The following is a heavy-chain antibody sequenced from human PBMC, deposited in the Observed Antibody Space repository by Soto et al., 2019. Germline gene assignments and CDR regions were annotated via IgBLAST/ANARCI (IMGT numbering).Heavy chain of an antibody. Sequence: SETLSLTCAVYGGSFIGYYWSWIRQPPGKGLEWIGEINHSGSTNYNPSLKSRVTISVDTSKNQFSLKLSSVTAADTAVYYCARGVLLWFGELLFGPWFDPWGQGTLVTVSS. CDR3: ARGVLLWFGELLFGPWFDP. J-gene: IGHJ5*02. CDR2: INHSGST. CDR1: GGSFIGYY. V-gene: IGHV4-34*01. D-gene: IGHD3-10*01.